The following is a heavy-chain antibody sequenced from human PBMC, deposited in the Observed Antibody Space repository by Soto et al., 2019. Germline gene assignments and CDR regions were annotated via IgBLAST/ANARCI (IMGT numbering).Heavy chain of an antibody. V-gene: IGHV3-53*01. J-gene: IGHJ6*02. Sequence: GGSLRLSCAASGFTVSSKYMSWVRQAPGKGLEWVSVIWSAGLIYYADSVRGRFTISRDISKNILYLEMTSLRADDTAVYYCAREAPMDVWGQGTTVTVS. CDR3: AREAPMDV. CDR2: IWSAGLI. CDR1: GFTVSSKY.